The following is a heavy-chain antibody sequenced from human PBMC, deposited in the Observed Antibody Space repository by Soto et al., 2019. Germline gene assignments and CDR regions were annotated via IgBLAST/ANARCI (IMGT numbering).Heavy chain of an antibody. D-gene: IGHD1-26*01. CDR2: INHRANT. Sequence: SETLSLTCAVSGGSLDNYLWSWIRQPPEKGLEWIGYINHRANTNYNPSLQSRVTISADTSRNQFSLKLTSVTAADTAVYYCARRYGSAIDYWGQGTLVTVSS. V-gene: IGHV4-59*08. J-gene: IGHJ4*02. CDR1: GGSLDNYL. CDR3: ARRYGSAIDY.